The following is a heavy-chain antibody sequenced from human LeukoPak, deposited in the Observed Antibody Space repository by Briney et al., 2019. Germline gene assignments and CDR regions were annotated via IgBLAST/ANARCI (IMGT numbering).Heavy chain of an antibody. Sequence: GGSLRLSCAASGFSFSSYWMTWVRQAPGKGLEWVANIKQDGSEKYYVESVKGRFTISRDNAKNSLYLQMNSLRAEDTAVYYCARDEGTYYYDSSGYSTPPLDYWGQGTLVTVSS. D-gene: IGHD3-22*01. J-gene: IGHJ4*02. CDR3: ARDEGTYYYDSSGYSTPPLDY. V-gene: IGHV3-7*01. CDR2: IKQDGSEK. CDR1: GFSFSSYW.